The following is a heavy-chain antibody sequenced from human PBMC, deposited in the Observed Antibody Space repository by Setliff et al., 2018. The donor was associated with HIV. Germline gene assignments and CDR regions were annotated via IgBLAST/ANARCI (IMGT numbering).Heavy chain of an antibody. CDR1: GGTFSSYA. CDR2: IIPILGVA. V-gene: IGHV1-69*04. D-gene: IGHD3-3*01. CDR3: VRGVQSPPHYSYYYMDV. Sequence: GASVKVSCKASGGTFSSYAISWVRQAPGQGLDWMGRIIPILGVANYAQRFQGKVTITADKSTSTAYMELTSLRFDDTAMYYCVRGVQSPPHYSYYYMDVWGEGTMVTVSS. J-gene: IGHJ6*03.